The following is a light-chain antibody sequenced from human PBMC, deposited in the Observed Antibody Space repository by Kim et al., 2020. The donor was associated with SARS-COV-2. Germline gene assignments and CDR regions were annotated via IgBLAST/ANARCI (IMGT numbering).Light chain of an antibody. CDR2: AAP. V-gene: IGKV1-39*01. CDR1: QSISSY. CDR3: QQIYSTPLT. J-gene: IGKJ4*01. Sequence: DIQMTQSPSSLSASVGDRVTITCRASQSISSYLNWYQQKPGKAPKLLIYAAPSLQSGVPSRFSGSGSGTDFTLTISSLQPEDFATYYCQQIYSTPLTFGGGTKVDIK.